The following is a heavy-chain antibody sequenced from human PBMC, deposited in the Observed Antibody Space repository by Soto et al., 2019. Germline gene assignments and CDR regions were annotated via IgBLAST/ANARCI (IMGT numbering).Heavy chain of an antibody. CDR3: ARGWRYYHSSGYHYALFFDY. D-gene: IGHD3-22*01. Sequence: SETLSLTYAVYGGSFSGYYWSWIRQPPGKGLEWIGEINHSGSTNYNPSLKSRVTFSIDTSKNQFSLKLTSVTAADTAVYYCARGWRYYHSSGYHYALFFDYWGQGTLVTVSS. V-gene: IGHV4-34*01. J-gene: IGHJ4*02. CDR1: GGSFSGYY. CDR2: INHSGST.